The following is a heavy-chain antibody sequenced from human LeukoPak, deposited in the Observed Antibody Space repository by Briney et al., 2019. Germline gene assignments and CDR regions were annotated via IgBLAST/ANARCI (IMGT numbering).Heavy chain of an antibody. CDR1: GYTFTSYA. CDR3: ARDLDFYGSGSYVY. J-gene: IGHJ4*02. D-gene: IGHD3-10*01. CDR2: INAGNGKT. V-gene: IGHV1-3*01. Sequence: GASVKVSFKASGYTFTSYAMHWVRPAPGQRLERMGWINAGNGKTKYSQKFQGRVTITSDTSASTAYMELSSLRSEDTAVYYCARDLDFYGSGSYVYWGQGTLVTVSS.